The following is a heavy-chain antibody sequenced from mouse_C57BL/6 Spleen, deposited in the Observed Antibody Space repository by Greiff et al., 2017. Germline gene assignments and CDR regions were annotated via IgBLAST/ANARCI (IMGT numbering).Heavy chain of an antibody. CDR3: ARDYGNLYAMDY. J-gene: IGHJ4*01. V-gene: IGHV1-20*01. Sequence: VQLQQSGPELVKPGDSVKISCKASGYSFTGYFMNWVMQSPGKSLEWIGRINPYNGDTFYNQKFKGKATLTVDKSSSTAHMELRSLTSEDSAVYYCARDYGNLYAMDYWGQGTSVTVSS. D-gene: IGHD2-1*01. CDR2: INPYNGDT. CDR1: GYSFTGYF.